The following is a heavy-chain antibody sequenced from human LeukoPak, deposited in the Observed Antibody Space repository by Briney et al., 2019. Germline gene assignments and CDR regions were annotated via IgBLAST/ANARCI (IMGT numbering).Heavy chain of an antibody. Sequence: ASVKVSCKTSGYSFTSYGISWVRQAPGQGLEWVGWISAYNGNTTYTPKVQGRVTMTTDTSTSTAYMELRSLRSADTAVYYCAREGRITMVRGVINRQVSFDYWGQGTLVTVSS. CDR1: GYSFTSYG. D-gene: IGHD3-10*01. CDR3: AREGRITMVRGVINRQVSFDY. V-gene: IGHV1-18*01. CDR2: ISAYNGNT. J-gene: IGHJ4*02.